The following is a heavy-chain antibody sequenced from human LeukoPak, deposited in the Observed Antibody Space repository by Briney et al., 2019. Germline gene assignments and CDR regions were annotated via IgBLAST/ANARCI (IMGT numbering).Heavy chain of an antibody. Sequence: SVKVSCKASGGTFSSYAISWVRQAPEHGLEWMGGIIPIFGTANYAQKFQGRVTITADESTSTAYMELSSLRSEDTAVYYCASKVVGENYYYYYMDVWGKGTTVTVSS. D-gene: IGHD1-26*01. CDR2: IIPIFGTA. CDR3: ASKVVGENYYYYYMDV. V-gene: IGHV1-69*13. J-gene: IGHJ6*03. CDR1: GGTFSSYA.